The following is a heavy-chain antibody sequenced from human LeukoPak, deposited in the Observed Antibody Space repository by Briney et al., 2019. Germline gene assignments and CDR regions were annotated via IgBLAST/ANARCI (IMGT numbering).Heavy chain of an antibody. CDR2: IYYSGNT. V-gene: IGHV4-31*03. CDR3: ARHISYYYDSSGYGSHFDY. J-gene: IGHJ4*02. CDR1: GGSISSGGNY. D-gene: IGHD3-22*01. Sequence: PSQTLSLTCTVSGGSISSGGNYWSWIRQHPGKGLEWIGYIYYSGNTYYNPSLKSRVTISVDTSKNQFSLRLSSVTAADTAVYYCARHISYYYDSSGYGSHFDYWGQGTLATVSS.